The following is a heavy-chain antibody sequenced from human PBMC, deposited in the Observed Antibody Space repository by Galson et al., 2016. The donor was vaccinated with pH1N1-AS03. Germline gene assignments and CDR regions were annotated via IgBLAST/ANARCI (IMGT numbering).Heavy chain of an antibody. CDR1: GGTFSNFA. V-gene: IGHV1-2*04. CDR3: ARDPRGPCTSATCPTTYYFGMDV. J-gene: IGHJ6*02. Sequence: SVKVSCKASGGTFSNFAFSWLRQAPGQGLEWMGWINTDSGVTNYAQKFEAWVTMTRDTSVSTAYMELYGLKSDDTAVYYCARDPRGPCTSATCPTTYYFGMDVWGQGTTVIVSS. CDR2: INTDSGVT. D-gene: IGHD2-2*01.